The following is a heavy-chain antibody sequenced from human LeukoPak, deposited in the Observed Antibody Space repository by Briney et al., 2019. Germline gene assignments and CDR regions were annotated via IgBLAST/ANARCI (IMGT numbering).Heavy chain of an antibody. CDR3: ARRSEFDNTHYHYFDY. D-gene: IGHD2-15*01. Sequence: KSSETLSLTCTVSGGSIDSRSYYWGWIRQAPGKGLEWIGTIYHSGSTEYNPSLKSRVAIFVDTSKNQFSLILHSVAAADTAVYYCARRSEFDNTHYHYFDYWGQGALVTVSS. V-gene: IGHV4-39*01. CDR1: GGSIDSRSYY. CDR2: IYHSGST. J-gene: IGHJ4*02.